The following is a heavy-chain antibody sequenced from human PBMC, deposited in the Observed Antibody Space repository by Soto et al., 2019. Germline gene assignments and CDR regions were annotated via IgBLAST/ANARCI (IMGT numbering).Heavy chain of an antibody. Sequence: QVQLVQSGAEVKKPGASVKVSCKASGYTFTSYGISWVRQAPGQGLEWMGWISTYNGNTNYAQKLQGRVTMTTDTSTSTAYMELRSLRSDDTAVYYCARGVVGATSDCSRLLWFDPWGQGTLVTVSS. CDR1: GYTFTSYG. V-gene: IGHV1-18*01. CDR2: ISTYNGNT. J-gene: IGHJ5*02. CDR3: ARGVVGATSDCSRLLWFDP. D-gene: IGHD1-26*01.